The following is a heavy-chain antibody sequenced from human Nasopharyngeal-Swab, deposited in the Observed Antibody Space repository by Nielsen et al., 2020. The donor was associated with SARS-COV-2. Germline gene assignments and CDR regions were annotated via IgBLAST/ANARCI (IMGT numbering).Heavy chain of an antibody. D-gene: IGHD2-15*01. CDR3: TRLFDLVVVAATHFDL. Sequence: GESLKISCTTSAFTFGDYPMSWVRQAPGKGLEWVGFIRSKAYGETTHYAASVKGRFTISRDDSKSIAYLQMNSLKPEDTAVYYCTRLFDLVVVAATHFDLWGRGALVTVSS. CDR1: AFTFGDYP. V-gene: IGHV3-49*04. J-gene: IGHJ2*01. CDR2: IRSKAYGETT.